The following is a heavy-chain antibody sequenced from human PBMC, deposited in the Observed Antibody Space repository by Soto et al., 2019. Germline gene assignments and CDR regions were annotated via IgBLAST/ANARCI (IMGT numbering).Heavy chain of an antibody. J-gene: IGHJ4*02. V-gene: IGHV3-23*01. CDR2: ISGSGGST. D-gene: IGHD3-3*01. CDR1: VFTFSSYA. CDR3: AKDYDFWSGYYFDY. Sequence: GSLRLSCAASVFTFSSYAMSWVRQAPGKGLEWVSAISGSGGSTYYADSVKGRFTISRDNSKNTLYLQMNSLRAEDTAVYYCAKDYDFWSGYYFDYWGQGTLVTVSS.